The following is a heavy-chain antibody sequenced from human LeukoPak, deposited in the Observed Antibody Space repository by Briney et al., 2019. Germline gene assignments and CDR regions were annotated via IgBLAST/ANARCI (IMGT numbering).Heavy chain of an antibody. J-gene: IGHJ6*02. CDR2: IYYSGST. Sequence: SETLSLTRTVSGGSISSYYWSWIRQPPGKGLEWIGYIYYSGSTNYNPSLKSRVTISVDTSKNQFSLKLSSVTAADTAVYYCARFRVVAGPNYYYGMDVWGQGTTVTVSS. D-gene: IGHD3-3*01. CDR3: ARFRVVAGPNYYYGMDV. V-gene: IGHV4-59*01. CDR1: GGSISSYY.